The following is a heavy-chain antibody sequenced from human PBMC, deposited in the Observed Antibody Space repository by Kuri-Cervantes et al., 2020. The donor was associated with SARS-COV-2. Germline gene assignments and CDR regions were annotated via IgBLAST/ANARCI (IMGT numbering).Heavy chain of an antibody. Sequence: GGFLRLSCEVSGFLFSASATHWVRQGSGKGLEWVGRVRGKANNYATAYAASVKGRFTISRDDSKNMAYLQMNSLKTEDTAVYYCTTLIDYWGQGALVTVSS. J-gene: IGHJ4*02. CDR2: VRGKANNYAT. CDR1: GFLFSASA. CDR3: TTLIDY. V-gene: IGHV3-73*01.